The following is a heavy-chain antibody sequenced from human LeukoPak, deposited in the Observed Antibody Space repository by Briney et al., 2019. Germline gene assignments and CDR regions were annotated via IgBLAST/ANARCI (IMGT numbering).Heavy chain of an antibody. CDR2: IYYSGST. Sequence: PSEIQSLTCTVSGGSISSGDYYWSWIRQPPGTGLEWIGYIYYSGSTYYNPSLKSRVTISVDTSKNQFSLKLSSVTAADTAVYYCARVDFWSGYSPFDYWGQGTLVTVSS. CDR3: ARVDFWSGYSPFDY. D-gene: IGHD3-3*01. V-gene: IGHV4-30-4*08. J-gene: IGHJ4*02. CDR1: GGSISSGDYY.